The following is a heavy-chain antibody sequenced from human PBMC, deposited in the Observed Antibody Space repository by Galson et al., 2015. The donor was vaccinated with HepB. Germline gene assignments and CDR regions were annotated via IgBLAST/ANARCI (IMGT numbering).Heavy chain of an antibody. CDR3: ARDPAYYYDSSGNGY. J-gene: IGHJ4*02. CDR2: INSDGSST. Sequence: SLRLSCAASGFTFSSYWMHWVRQAPGKGLVWVSRINSDGSSTSYADSVKGRFTISRDNAKNTLYLQMNSLRAEDTAVYYCARDPAYYYDSSGNGYWGQGTLVTVSS. CDR1: GFTFSSYW. V-gene: IGHV3-74*01. D-gene: IGHD3-22*01.